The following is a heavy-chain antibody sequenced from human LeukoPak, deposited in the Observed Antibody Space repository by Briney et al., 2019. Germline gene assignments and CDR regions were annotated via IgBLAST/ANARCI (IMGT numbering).Heavy chain of an antibody. J-gene: IGHJ4*02. CDR1: GYTFIRYA. D-gene: IGHD5-12*01. CDR3: ARHDNDDDYDY. CDR2: INMYTANP. Sequence: ASEKVSCKASGYTFIRYAINWLRQVPGQGLEWMGWINMYTANPAYAQGFTERFVFSLDTSVSTAYLEISNLKAEGTAVYYCARHDNDDDYDYWGQGTLVTVSS. V-gene: IGHV7-4-1*02.